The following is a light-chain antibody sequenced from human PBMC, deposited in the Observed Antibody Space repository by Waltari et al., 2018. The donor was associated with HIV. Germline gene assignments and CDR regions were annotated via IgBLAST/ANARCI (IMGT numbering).Light chain of an antibody. J-gene: IGLJ3*02. CDR3: AAWDDSLSGQV. V-gene: IGLV1-47*01. CDR2: GNN. CDR1: SSNIGSNY. Sequence: QSVLTQPPSASGTPGQRVTISCSGSSSNIGSNYVYWYQQLPGTAPKLLIYGNNQRPSGVPDGFSGSKSGTSASLAISGLRSEDEADYYCAAWDDSLSGQVFGGGTKLTVL.